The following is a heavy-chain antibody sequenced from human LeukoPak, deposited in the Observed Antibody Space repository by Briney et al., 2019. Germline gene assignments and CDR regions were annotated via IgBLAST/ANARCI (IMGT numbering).Heavy chain of an antibody. D-gene: IGHD2-2*02. V-gene: IGHV4-34*01. CDR3: ARVGYCSSTSCYKNTNFDY. Sequence: PSETLSLTCAVYGGSFSGYYWIWIRQPPGKGLEWIGEINHSGSTNYNPSLKSRVTISVDTSKNQFSLKLSSVTAADTAVYYCARVGYCSSTSCYKNTNFDYWGQGTLVTVSS. CDR1: GGSFSGYY. CDR2: INHSGST. J-gene: IGHJ4*02.